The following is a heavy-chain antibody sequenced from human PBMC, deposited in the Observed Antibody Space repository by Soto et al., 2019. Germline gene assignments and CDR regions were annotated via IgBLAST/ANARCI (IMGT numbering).Heavy chain of an antibody. Sequence: QVQLVQSGAEVKKPGSSVKVSGKASGGTFSSYAISWVRQAPGQGLEWMGGITPIFGTAHYAQKFQGRVTITAYESTSRAYRELSSLRSEDTAVYYCATGPVEAQHFDYWGQGTLVTFSS. J-gene: IGHJ4*02. V-gene: IGHV1-69*01. CDR3: ATGPVEAQHFDY. CDR1: GGTFSSYA. CDR2: ITPIFGTA. D-gene: IGHD6-6*01.